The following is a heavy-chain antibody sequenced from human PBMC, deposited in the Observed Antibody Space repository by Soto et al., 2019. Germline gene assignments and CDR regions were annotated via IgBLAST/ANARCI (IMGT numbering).Heavy chain of an antibody. CDR1: GFTFSSYG. V-gene: IGHV3-23*01. CDR3: AKDRRAGGNYGFYYDF. CDR2: SSATGAGT. D-gene: IGHD1-7*01. Sequence: EVQLLESGGGLVQPGGSLRLSCAASGFTFSSYGMTWVRQAPGKGLEWVSFSSATGAGTYYADSVKGRFTISRDNSKNTLYLQMPSLRADDTAVYYCAKDRRAGGNYGFYYDFWGQGALVIVSS. J-gene: IGHJ4*02.